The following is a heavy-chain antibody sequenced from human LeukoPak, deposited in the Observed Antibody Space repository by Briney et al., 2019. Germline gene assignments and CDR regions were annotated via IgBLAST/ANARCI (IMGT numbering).Heavy chain of an antibody. D-gene: IGHD7-27*01. CDR1: GGSISGYY. V-gene: IGHV4-4*07. CDR3: ARDLNGAGDAFDI. J-gene: IGHJ3*02. Sequence: SETLSLTCSVSGGSISGYYWSWIRQPAGKGLEWIGRIYSSGTTNYNPSLKSRVTMSVDTSKNQFSLKLSSVTAADTAVYYCARDLNGAGDAFDIWGQGTMVTVSS. CDR2: IYSSGTT.